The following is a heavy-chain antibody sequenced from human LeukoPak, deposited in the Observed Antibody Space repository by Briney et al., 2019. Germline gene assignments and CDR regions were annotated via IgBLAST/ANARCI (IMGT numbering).Heavy chain of an antibody. CDR1: GYSFTSYW. V-gene: IGHV5-10-1*01. CDR2: IDPSDSYT. D-gene: IGHD6-19*01. Sequence: GESLQISCKGSGYSFTSYWISWVRQMPGKGLEWMGRIDPSDSYTNYSPSFQGHVTISADKSISTAYLQWSSLKASDTAMYYCARLPTVARPSPAQIDYWAREPWSPSPQ. J-gene: IGHJ4*02. CDR3: ARLPTVARPSPAQIDY.